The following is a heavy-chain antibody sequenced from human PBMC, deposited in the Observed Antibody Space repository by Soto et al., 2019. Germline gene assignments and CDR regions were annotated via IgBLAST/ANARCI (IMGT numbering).Heavy chain of an antibody. CDR2: IIPIFRTP. Sequence: QVQLVQSGTEVKKPGSSVKVSCKASGGTFSESAISWVRQAPGQGLEWMGGIIPIFRTPDYAQKFQGRVTITADEPTNTAYIEVSGPRSEDTAMYSCARDIPRLQLGGNYYYIRDVWRQGTTVIVS. CDR1: GGTFSESA. V-gene: IGHV1-69*12. D-gene: IGHD1-1*01. J-gene: IGHJ6*02. CDR3: ARDIPRLQLGGNYYYIRDV.